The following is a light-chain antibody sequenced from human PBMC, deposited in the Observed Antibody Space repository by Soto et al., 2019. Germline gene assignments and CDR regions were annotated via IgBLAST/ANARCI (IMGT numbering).Light chain of an antibody. CDR3: QHYSAFSVT. V-gene: IGKV1-5*03. CDR1: QSIGDL. CDR2: KAS. J-gene: IGKJ1*01. Sequence: DIHMTQSPSTLSASVEDRVTIACRASQSIGDLLAWYQQKPGEAPKLLIYKASYLESGVPSRFSGSGSGTEFTLTISSLQPEDLATYYCQHYSAFSVTFGQGTKVDI.